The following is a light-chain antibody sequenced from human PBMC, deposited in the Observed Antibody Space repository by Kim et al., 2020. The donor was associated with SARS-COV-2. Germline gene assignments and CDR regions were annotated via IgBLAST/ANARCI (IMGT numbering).Light chain of an antibody. CDR1: QSVSSY. J-gene: IGKJ3*01. V-gene: IGKV3-11*01. CDR2: DAS. CDR3: QQRSNWPPPFT. Sequence: QGERATLSCRASQSVSSYLAWYQQKPGQAPRLLIYDASNRATGIPARFSGSGSGTGFTLTISSLEPEDFAVYYCQQRSNWPPPFTFGPGTKVDIK.